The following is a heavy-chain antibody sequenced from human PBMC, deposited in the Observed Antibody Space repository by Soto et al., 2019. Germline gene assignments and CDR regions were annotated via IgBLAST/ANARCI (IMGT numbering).Heavy chain of an antibody. CDR1: GGSFSGYY. CDR3: AKGGYYGGYSGY. J-gene: IGHJ1*01. V-gene: IGHV4-34*01. D-gene: IGHD4-17*01. Sequence: PXETLCLTCAVDGGSFSGYYWSWIRQPPGKGLEWIGEINQSGSTNHNPSLKSRVTISVDTSNNQFSLKLTSVTAADTAVYYCAKGGYYGGYSGYWGQGTLVTVSS. CDR2: INQSGST.